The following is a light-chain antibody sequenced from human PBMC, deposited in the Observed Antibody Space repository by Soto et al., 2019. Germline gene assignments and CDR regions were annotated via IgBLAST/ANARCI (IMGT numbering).Light chain of an antibody. CDR2: DTS. CDR3: QQRSDWPLT. J-gene: IGKJ4*01. CDR1: QSVGST. Sequence: EIALTQAPATLSLSPGGRVTLSCRASQSVGSTLAWYQQLPGQAPRLLIYDTSNRATGIPARFSGSGSGTDFTLTISSLEPEDFAVYYCQQRSDWPLTFGGGTKVEIK. V-gene: IGKV3-11*01.